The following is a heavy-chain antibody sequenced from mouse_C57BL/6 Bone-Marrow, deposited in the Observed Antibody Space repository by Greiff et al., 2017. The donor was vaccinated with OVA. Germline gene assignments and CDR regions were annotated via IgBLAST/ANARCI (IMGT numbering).Heavy chain of an antibody. Sequence: VQLQQPGAGLVRPGTSVKLSCKASGYTFTSYGMHWVKQRPGQGLEWIGVIDPSGSYTNYNEKFKGKATLTVDTSSSTAYMQLSILTSEDSAAYYCARGQVRLRHYYAIDYWGQGTSVTVSS. CDR2: IDPSGSYT. V-gene: IGHV1-59*01. CDR1: GYTFTSYG. CDR3: ARGQVRLRHYYAIDY. J-gene: IGHJ4*01. D-gene: IGHD3-2*02.